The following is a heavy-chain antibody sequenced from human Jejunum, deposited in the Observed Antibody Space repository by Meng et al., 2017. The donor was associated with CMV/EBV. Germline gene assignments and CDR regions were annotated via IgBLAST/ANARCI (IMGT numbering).Heavy chain of an antibody. J-gene: IGHJ3*02. V-gene: IGHV3-7*01. CDR3: ARMGYGFEFFDI. CDR2: IKGDGSEK. Sequence: AASGFLFSSNSMTWVRQAPGKGLEWVANIKGDGSEKYYVDSVKGRFTISRGNAKNSLYLEMNSLRVEDTAVYYCARMGYGFEFFDIWGQGTMVTVSS. CDR1: GFLFSSNS. D-gene: IGHD5-12*01.